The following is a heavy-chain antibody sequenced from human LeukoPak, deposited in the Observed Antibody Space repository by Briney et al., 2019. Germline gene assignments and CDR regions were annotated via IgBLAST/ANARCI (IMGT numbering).Heavy chain of an antibody. D-gene: IGHD3-22*01. CDR3: ARGNFDTRHSSNPFDY. Sequence: SETLSLTCTVSGDSISGYYWSWIRQTPGRGLEWIACIHSSGTTNYNPSLKSRVTMSVDTSKNQFSLRLTSVTAADTAVYFCARGNFDTRHSSNPFDYWGQGALVTVSS. CDR1: GDSISGYY. CDR2: IHSSGTT. V-gene: IGHV4-4*09. J-gene: IGHJ4*02.